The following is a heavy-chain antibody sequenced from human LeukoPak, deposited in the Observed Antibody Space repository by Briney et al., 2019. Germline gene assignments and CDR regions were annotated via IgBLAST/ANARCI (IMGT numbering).Heavy chain of an antibody. CDR3: AGDPCSSRSCYPTSGGWFDP. D-gene: IGHD2-2*01. Sequence: GGSLRLSCVASGFMFSSHWMSWVRQAPGKGPEWVANIKQDESEKYYIDSVKGRFTISRDNAKNSLYLQMDDLRVEDTAVYYCAGDPCSSRSCYPTSGGWFDPWGQGTQVTVSS. CDR1: GFMFSSHW. J-gene: IGHJ5*02. V-gene: IGHV3-7*01. CDR2: IKQDESEK.